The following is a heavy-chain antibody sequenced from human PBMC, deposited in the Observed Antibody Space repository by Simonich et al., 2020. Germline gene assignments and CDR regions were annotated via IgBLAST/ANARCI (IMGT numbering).Heavy chain of an antibody. Sequence: QVQLQESGPGLVKPSETLSLTCAVSGYSISSGYYWGWIRQPPGKGLEWIGSIYHRGSTYYHPSLKSRVTISVDTSKNQFSLKLSSVTAADTAVYYCARATRIAAAGYFDYWGQGTLVTVSS. CDR1: GYSISSGYY. CDR3: ARATRIAAAGYFDY. CDR2: IYHRGST. V-gene: IGHV4-38-2*01. D-gene: IGHD6-13*01. J-gene: IGHJ4*02.